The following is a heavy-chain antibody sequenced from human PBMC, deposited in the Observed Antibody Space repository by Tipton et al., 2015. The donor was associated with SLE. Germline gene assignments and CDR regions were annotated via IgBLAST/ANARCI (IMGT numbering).Heavy chain of an antibody. CDR3: AREDRPGAFDI. J-gene: IGHJ3*02. Sequence: LRLSCAVYGGSFSIYYWSWIRQPPGKGLEWIGEINHSGSTNYNPSLKSRVTISVDTSKNQFSLKLSSVTAADTAVYYCAREDRPGAFDIWGQGTMVTVSS. CDR1: GGSFSIYY. V-gene: IGHV4-34*01. CDR2: INHSGST. D-gene: IGHD7-27*01.